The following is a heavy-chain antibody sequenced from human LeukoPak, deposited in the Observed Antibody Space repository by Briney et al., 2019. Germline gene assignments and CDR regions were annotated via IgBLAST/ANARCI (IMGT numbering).Heavy chain of an antibody. Sequence: ASVKVSCKVSGYTLTELSMHWVRQAPGKGLEWMGGFDPEDGETIYAQKFQGRVTMTEDTSTDTAYMELSSLRSEDTAVYYCATGGVELAVAEVSAFDIWGQGTMVTVSS. CDR1: GYTLTELS. D-gene: IGHD6-19*01. CDR2: FDPEDGET. V-gene: IGHV1-24*01. CDR3: ATGGVELAVAEVSAFDI. J-gene: IGHJ3*02.